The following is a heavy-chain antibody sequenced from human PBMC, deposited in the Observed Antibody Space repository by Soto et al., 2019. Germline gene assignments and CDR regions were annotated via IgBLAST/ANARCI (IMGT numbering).Heavy chain of an antibody. D-gene: IGHD3-10*01. CDR2: IYFTGNT. CDR3: VSGDAWGVILAY. V-gene: IGHV4-31*03. CDR1: GASINSGGYY. Sequence: PSETLSLTCTVSGASINSGGYYWNWVRLLPGRGLEWIGYIYFTGNTYYNPSLESRVTISLDTPQNQFSLELNSVYAADTAVYYCVSGDAWGVILAYWGQGALVTVSS. J-gene: IGHJ4*02.